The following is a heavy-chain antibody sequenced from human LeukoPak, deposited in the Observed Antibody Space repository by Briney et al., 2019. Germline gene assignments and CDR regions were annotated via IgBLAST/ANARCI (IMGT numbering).Heavy chain of an antibody. CDR2: IRYDGGNQ. J-gene: IGHJ4*02. CDR3: AKDGDDGIES. Sequence: QAGGSLRLSCAASGVTISCCGMHWVRQAPGKGLEWLAFIRYDGGNQYYADSVKGRFTISRDNYKNTLSLQMNSLRVEDMAVYYCAKDGDDGIESWGQGTLVTVSS. V-gene: IGHV3-30*02. CDR1: GVTISCCG. D-gene: IGHD7-27*01.